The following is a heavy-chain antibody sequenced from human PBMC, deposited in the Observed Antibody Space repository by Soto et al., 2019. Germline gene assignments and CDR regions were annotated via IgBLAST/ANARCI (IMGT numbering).Heavy chain of an antibody. CDR1: GFTFSSFA. J-gene: IGHJ4*02. D-gene: IGHD3-10*01. V-gene: IGHV3-23*01. Sequence: GGSLRLSCAASGFTFSSFAMSWVRQAPGKGLEWVSVIGARGDITYYVDSVRGRFTISRDNAKNSLYLQMNSLRAEDTAVYYCVKDNRGSYWGQGTLVTVSS. CDR3: VKDNRGSY. CDR2: IGARGDIT.